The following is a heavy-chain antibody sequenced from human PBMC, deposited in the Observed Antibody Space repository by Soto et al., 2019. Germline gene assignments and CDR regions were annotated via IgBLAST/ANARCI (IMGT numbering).Heavy chain of an antibody. J-gene: IGHJ6*02. D-gene: IGHD3-10*01. V-gene: IGHV1-69*13. CDR1: GGTFSSYA. Sequence: SVKVSCKASGGTFSSYAISWVRQAPGQGLEWMGGIIPIFGTANYAQKFQGRVTITADESTSTAYMELSSLRSEDTAVYYCARDATAHIIRTLWYYYYGMDVWGQGTTVTVSS. CDR2: IIPIFGTA. CDR3: ARDATAHIIRTLWYYYYGMDV.